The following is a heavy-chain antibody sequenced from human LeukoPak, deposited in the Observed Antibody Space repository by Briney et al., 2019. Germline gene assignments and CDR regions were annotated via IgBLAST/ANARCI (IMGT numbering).Heavy chain of an antibody. V-gene: IGHV3-74*01. J-gene: IGHJ4*02. D-gene: IGHD5-18*01. Sequence: GGSLRLSCAASGFTFRTHWMHWVRQAPGKGLMCVSHINSDGSGTTYADSVKGRFTISRDNAKNTLYLQMTSLRAEYTAVYYCARDRGYSFDYWAQGTLVTVSS. CDR1: GFTFRTHW. CDR2: INSDGSGT. CDR3: ARDRGYSFDY.